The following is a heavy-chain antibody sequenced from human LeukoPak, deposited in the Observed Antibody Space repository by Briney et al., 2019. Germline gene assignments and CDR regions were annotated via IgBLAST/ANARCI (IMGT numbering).Heavy chain of an antibody. Sequence: ASVKVSCKASGGTFSSYAISWVRQAPGQGLEWMGGIIPIFGTANYAQKFQGRVTITTDESTSTAYMELSSLRSEDTAVYYCARIAAAGRRGSYFQHWGQGTLVTVSS. CDR3: ARIAAAGRRGSYFQH. J-gene: IGHJ1*01. D-gene: IGHD6-13*01. V-gene: IGHV1-69*05. CDR1: GGTFSSYA. CDR2: IIPIFGTA.